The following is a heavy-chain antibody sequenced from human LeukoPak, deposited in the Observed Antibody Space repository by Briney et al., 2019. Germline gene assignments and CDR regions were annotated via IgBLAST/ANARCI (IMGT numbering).Heavy chain of an antibody. V-gene: IGHV3-30*04. CDR2: ISYDGNDK. J-gene: IGHJ4*02. Sequence: TGGSLRLSCAASGFTFSSYAMHWVRQAPGKGLEWVAVISYDGNDKYYADSVKGPFTISRDNSKNTLDLQMNSLRAEDTAVYYCARDPGPRGYSYGSSHYFDFWGQGTLVTVSA. CDR1: GFTFSSYA. D-gene: IGHD5-18*01. CDR3: ARDPGPRGYSYGSSHYFDF.